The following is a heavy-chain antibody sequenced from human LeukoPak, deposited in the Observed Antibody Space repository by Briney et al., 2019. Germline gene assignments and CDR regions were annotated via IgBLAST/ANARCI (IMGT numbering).Heavy chain of an antibody. D-gene: IGHD3-10*01. CDR3: AKDLHYGSADY. CDR2: VKAQIDGGTR. Sequence: GGSLRLSCAASGFTFNIAYMSWVRQAPGKGLEWIGRVKAQIDGGTREYAAPVQGRFTISTDYSTNTLYLQMNSLRAEDTAVYYCAKDLHYGSADYWGQGTLVTVSS. CDR1: GFTFNIAY. J-gene: IGHJ4*02. V-gene: IGHV3-15*05.